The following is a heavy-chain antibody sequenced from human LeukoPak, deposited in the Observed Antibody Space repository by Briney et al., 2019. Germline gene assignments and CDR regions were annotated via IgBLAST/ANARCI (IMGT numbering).Heavy chain of an antibody. D-gene: IGHD3-10*01. CDR2: INHSGST. V-gene: IGHV4-34*01. CDR3: ARLTMVRGVIIDWYSDL. Sequence: SETLSLTCAVYGGSFSGYYWSWIRQPPGKGLKWIGEINHSGSTNYNPSLKSRVTISVDTSKNQFSLKLSSVTAADTAVYYCARLTMVRGVIIDWYSDLWGRGTLVTVSS. CDR1: GGSFSGYY. J-gene: IGHJ2*01.